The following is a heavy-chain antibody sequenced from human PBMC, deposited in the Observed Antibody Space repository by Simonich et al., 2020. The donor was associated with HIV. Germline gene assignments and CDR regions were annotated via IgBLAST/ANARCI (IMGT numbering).Heavy chain of an antibody. CDR2: INHSGST. J-gene: IGHJ4*02. Sequence: QVHLQQWGAGLLKPSETLSLTCAVYGGSFSGYYWTWIRLPPGKGLEWIGEINHSGSTDYHPSLKSRVTISVDTSKNQFSLNLSSVTAADTAVYYCARRGGFHFDYWGQGTLVTVSS. V-gene: IGHV4-34*01. CDR1: GGSFSGYY. D-gene: IGHD3-10*01. CDR3: ARRGGFHFDY.